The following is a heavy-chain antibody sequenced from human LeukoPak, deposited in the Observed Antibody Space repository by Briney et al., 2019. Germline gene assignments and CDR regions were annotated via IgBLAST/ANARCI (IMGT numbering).Heavy chain of an antibody. D-gene: IGHD3-9*01. CDR3: ARDVSTGFDY. V-gene: IGHV4-61*01. Sequence: SETLSLTCTVSGGSVSSGNYYWSWIRQPPGKGLEWIGYIYYSGSTNYSPSLKSRVTISRDTSKNQFSLKMSSVTAADTAVYYCARDVSTGFDYWGQGTLVTVSS. J-gene: IGHJ4*02. CDR2: IYYSGST. CDR1: GGSVSSGNYY.